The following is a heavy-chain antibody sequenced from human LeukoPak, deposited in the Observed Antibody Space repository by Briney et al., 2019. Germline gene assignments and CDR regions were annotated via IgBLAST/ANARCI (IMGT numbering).Heavy chain of an antibody. CDR1: GGSISSYY. Sequence: PSETLSLTCTVSGGSISSYYWSWIRKPPGKGLEWIGYIYYSGSTNYNPSLKSRVTISVDTSKNQFSLKLSSVTAADTAVYYCAREGYYDSSTYGAFDYWGQGTLVTVSS. D-gene: IGHD3-22*01. CDR2: IYYSGST. CDR3: AREGYYDSSTYGAFDY. J-gene: IGHJ4*02. V-gene: IGHV4-59*01.